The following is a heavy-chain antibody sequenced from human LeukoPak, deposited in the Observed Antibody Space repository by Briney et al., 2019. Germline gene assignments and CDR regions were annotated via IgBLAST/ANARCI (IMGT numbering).Heavy chain of an antibody. CDR3: ARDLVLGSGSLDY. J-gene: IGHJ4*02. V-gene: IGHV3-74*01. Sequence: GGSLRLSCGVSGFTVSSNYMSWVRRAPGKGLVWVSRIRGDGSDTGYADSVRGRFTISRDNGKNTLYLQMNSLTADDTAVYYCARDLVLGSGSLDYWGQGALVTVSS. CDR2: IRGDGSDT. D-gene: IGHD3-10*01. CDR1: GFTVSSNY.